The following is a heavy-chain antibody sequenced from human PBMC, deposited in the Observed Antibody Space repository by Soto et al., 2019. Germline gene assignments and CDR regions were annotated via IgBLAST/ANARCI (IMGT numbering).Heavy chain of an antibody. J-gene: IGHJ4*02. CDR2: ISHLEST. Sequence: SETLSLTCTLSGASISYGGYSWSWIRQPPGEGLEWVGYISHLESTFYNPSFQSRLTLSIDRSKNQFSLKLASMTAADTAVYYCARGGGYDPFDYWGQGTLVTVSS. D-gene: IGHD5-12*01. CDR3: ARGGGYDPFDY. V-gene: IGHV4-30-2*01. CDR1: GASISYGGYS.